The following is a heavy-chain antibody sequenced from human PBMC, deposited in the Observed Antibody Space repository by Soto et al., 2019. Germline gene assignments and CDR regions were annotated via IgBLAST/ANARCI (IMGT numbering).Heavy chain of an antibody. V-gene: IGHV1-18*01. J-gene: IGHJ4*02. D-gene: IGHD4-17*01. CDR2: ISAYNGNT. Sequence: ASVKVSCKASGYTFTSYGFSWVRQAPGQGPEWMGWISAYNGNTNYAQKFQGRVTMTTDTSTSTAYMELRSLRSDDTAVYYCARDGPTVTSGYFDYWGQGTPVTVS. CDR1: GYTFTSYG. CDR3: ARDGPTVTSGYFDY.